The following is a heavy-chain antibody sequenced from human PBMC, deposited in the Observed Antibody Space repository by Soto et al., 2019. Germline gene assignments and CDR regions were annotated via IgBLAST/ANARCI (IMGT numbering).Heavy chain of an antibody. V-gene: IGHV1-18*01. Sequence: ASVKVSCKASGYTFTSYGISWVRQAPGQGLEWMGWISAYNGNTNYAQKLQGRVTMTTDTSTSTAYMELRSLRSDDTAVYYCARDPELYCSGGSCYRHPNYFDYWGQGTLVTVSS. CDR3: ARDPELYCSGGSCYRHPNYFDY. CDR2: ISAYNGNT. CDR1: GYTFTSYG. D-gene: IGHD2-15*01. J-gene: IGHJ4*02.